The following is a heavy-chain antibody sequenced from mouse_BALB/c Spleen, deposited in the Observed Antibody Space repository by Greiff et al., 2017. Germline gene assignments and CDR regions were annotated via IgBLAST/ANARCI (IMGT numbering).Heavy chain of an antibody. D-gene: IGHD2-4*01. CDR1: GYTFSSYW. CDR3: ARGGMITTDYAMDY. Sequence: QVQLQQSGAELMKPGASVKISCKATGYTFSSYWIEWVKQRPGHGLEWIGEILPGSGSTNYNEKFKGKATFTADTSSNTAYMQLSSLTSEDSAVYYCARGGMITTDYAMDYWGQGTSVTVSS. J-gene: IGHJ4*01. CDR2: ILPGSGST. V-gene: IGHV1-9*01.